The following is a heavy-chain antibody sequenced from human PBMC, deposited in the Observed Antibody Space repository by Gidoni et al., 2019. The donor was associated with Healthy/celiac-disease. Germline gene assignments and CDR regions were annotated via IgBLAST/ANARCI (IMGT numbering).Heavy chain of an antibody. CDR3: ARSMYYYDSSGDAFDY. CDR2: IWYDGSNK. V-gene: IGHV3-33*01. D-gene: IGHD3-22*01. Sequence: QVQLVESGGAVVQPGRSLRLSCAASGFTFSRYGMHWVRQAPGKGLGWVAVIWYDGSNKYYADSVKGRFTISRDNSKNTLYLQMNSLRAEDTAVYYCARSMYYYDSSGDAFDYWGQGTLVTVSS. J-gene: IGHJ4*02. CDR1: GFTFSRYG.